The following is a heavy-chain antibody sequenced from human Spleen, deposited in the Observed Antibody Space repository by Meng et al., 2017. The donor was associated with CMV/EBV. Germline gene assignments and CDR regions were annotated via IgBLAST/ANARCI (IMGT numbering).Heavy chain of an antibody. D-gene: IGHD2-2*01. Sequence: WDRQDPGKGMEWVSSISSRSDYIYYADSVNGRFTICRNNAKNSLYLQRNSLRAADTAVYYCARDYHCSSASCDWDYYYYNGMDVWGQGTTVTVSS. V-gene: IGHV3-21*01. CDR2: ISSRSDYI. CDR3: ARDYHCSSASCDWDYYYYNGMDV. J-gene: IGHJ6*02.